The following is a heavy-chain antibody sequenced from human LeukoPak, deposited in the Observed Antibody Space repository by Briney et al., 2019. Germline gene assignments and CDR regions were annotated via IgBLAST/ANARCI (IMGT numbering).Heavy chain of an antibody. CDR3: ARGGYRTYFDY. J-gene: IGHJ4*02. CDR1: GGSISSYY. Sequence: SETLSLTCTVSGGSISSYYWSWIRQPPGKGLEWIGYIYDSGSTNYNPSLKSRVTISVDTSKNQFSLKLSSVTAADTAVYYCARGGYRTYFDYWGQGTLVTVSS. D-gene: IGHD3-22*01. CDR2: IYDSGST. V-gene: IGHV4-59*08.